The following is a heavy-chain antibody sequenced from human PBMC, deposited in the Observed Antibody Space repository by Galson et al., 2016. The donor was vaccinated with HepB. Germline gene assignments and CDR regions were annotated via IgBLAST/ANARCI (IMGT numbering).Heavy chain of an antibody. D-gene: IGHD6-13*01. Sequence: SLRLSCAASGFSFSDYWMTWVRQAPGKGLEWVANIKQDGSEKYYVDSVKGRFTISRDNAKNSLYLQMKSLRAEDTAIYYCVSRRHIAADGVDWGQGILVTVS. CDR2: IKQDGSEK. V-gene: IGHV3-7*02. J-gene: IGHJ4*02. CDR3: VSRRHIAADGVD. CDR1: GFSFSDYW.